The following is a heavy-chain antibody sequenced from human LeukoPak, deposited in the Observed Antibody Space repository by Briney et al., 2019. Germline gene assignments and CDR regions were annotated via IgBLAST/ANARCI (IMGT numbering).Heavy chain of an antibody. D-gene: IGHD6-13*01. J-gene: IGHJ4*02. CDR3: ARGVWQQLVQPPTYSPDY. CDR1: GFTFSRYD. V-gene: IGHV3-30-3*01. CDR2: ISDDGSKK. Sequence: GRSLRLSCAASGFTFSRYDMHWVRQAPGKWLEWVAVISDDGSKKDYADSVKGRFTISRDNSKNTLYLQMNSLRAEDTAVYFCARGVWQQLVQPPTYSPDYWGQGTLVTVSS.